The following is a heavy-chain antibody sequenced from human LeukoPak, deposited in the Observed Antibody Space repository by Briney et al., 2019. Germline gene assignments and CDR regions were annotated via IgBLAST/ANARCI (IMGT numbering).Heavy chain of an antibody. CDR3: ARLHSGRYYGDAFDI. CDR1: GFTFSNYW. V-gene: IGHV3-7*03. D-gene: IGHD1-26*01. Sequence: GGSLRLSCLVSGFTFSNYWMTWVRQAPGKGLEWVANIKEEGSEKYYVDPVRGRFTVSRDNAKNSLYLQMNSLRAEDTAVYYCARLHSGRYYGDAFDIWGQGTMVIVSS. J-gene: IGHJ3*02. CDR2: IKEEGSEK.